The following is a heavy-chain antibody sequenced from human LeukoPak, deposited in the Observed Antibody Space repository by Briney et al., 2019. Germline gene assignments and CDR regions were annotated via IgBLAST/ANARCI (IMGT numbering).Heavy chain of an antibody. Sequence: GGSLRLSCAASGFTFSSYAMHWVRQAPGKGLEWVSSISSSSYIYYADSVKGRFTISRDNAKNSLYLQMNSLRAEDTAVYYCARVATPWSSGWDEGWFDPWGQGTLVTVSS. D-gene: IGHD6-19*01. CDR2: ISSSSYI. J-gene: IGHJ5*02. CDR3: ARVATPWSSGWDEGWFDP. V-gene: IGHV3-21*01. CDR1: GFTFSSYA.